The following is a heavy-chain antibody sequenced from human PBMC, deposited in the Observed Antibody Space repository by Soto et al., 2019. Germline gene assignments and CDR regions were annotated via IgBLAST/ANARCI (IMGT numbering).Heavy chain of an antibody. D-gene: IGHD3-3*01. CDR1: GFTFSSYD. V-gene: IGHV3-7*01. CDR3: ARDRHQLLRFLEWTYGMDV. Sequence: GGSLRLSCAASGFTFSSYDMHWVRQATGKGLEWVANIKQDGSEKYYVDSVKGRFTISRDNAKNSLYLQMNSLRAEDTAVYYCARDRHQLLRFLEWTYGMDVWGQGTTVTVSS. J-gene: IGHJ6*02. CDR2: IKQDGSEK.